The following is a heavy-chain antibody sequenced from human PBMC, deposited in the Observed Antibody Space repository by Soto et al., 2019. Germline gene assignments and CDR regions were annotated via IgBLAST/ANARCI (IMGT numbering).Heavy chain of an antibody. J-gene: IGHJ4*02. V-gene: IGHV3-7*03. CDR1: GFTFSSYW. Sequence: GGSLRLSCAASGFTFSSYWMSWVRRAPGKGLEWVANIKQDGSEKYYVDSVKGRFTISRDNAKNSLYLQMNSLRAEDTAVYYCARDWGIAVAAFDYWGQGTLVTVSS. CDR2: IKQDGSEK. CDR3: ARDWGIAVAAFDY. D-gene: IGHD6-19*01.